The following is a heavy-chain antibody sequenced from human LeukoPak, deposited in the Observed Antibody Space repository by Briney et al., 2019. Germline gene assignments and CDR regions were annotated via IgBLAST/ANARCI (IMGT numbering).Heavy chain of an antibody. CDR3: TTEYYYDSSGYHRDY. CDR1: GFTFSNAW. V-gene: IGHV3-15*01. D-gene: IGHD3-22*01. Sequence: AGGSLRLSCAASGFTFSNAWMSWVRQAPGKGLEWVGRIKSKTDGGTTDYAAPVKGRFTISRDDSKNTLYLQMNSLKTEDTAVYYCTTEYYYDSSGYHRDYWGQGTLATVSS. J-gene: IGHJ4*02. CDR2: IKSKTDGGTT.